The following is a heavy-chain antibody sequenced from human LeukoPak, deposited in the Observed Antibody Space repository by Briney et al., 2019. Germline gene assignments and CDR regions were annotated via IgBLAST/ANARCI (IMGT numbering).Heavy chain of an antibody. J-gene: IGHJ3*02. CDR2: IYYSGNT. Sequence: SETLSLTCTVSGGSISNYFWSWIRQAPGKGLEYIGFIYYSGNTNYNPSFKSRVTISVDTSKKQFSLKLSSVTAADTAVYYCARDASLLDYDAFDIWGQGTMVTVSS. V-gene: IGHV4-59*01. CDR3: ARDASLLDYDAFDI. D-gene: IGHD3/OR15-3a*01. CDR1: GGSISNYF.